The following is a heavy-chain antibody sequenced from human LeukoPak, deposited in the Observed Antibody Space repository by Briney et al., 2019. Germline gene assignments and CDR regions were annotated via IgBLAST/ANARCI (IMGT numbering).Heavy chain of an antibody. CDR3: ARDGVYCSSTSCYNYFDY. Sequence: SETLSLTCTVSGGSISSYYWSWIRQPAGKGLGWIGRIYTSGSTNYNPYLKSRVTMSVDTSKNQFSLKLSSVTAADTAVYYCARDGVYCSSTSCYNYFDYWGQGTLVTVSS. D-gene: IGHD2-2*02. CDR2: IYTSGST. J-gene: IGHJ4*02. V-gene: IGHV4-4*07. CDR1: GGSISSYY.